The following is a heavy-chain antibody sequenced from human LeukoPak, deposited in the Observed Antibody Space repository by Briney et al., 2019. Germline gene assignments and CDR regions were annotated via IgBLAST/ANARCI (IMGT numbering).Heavy chain of an antibody. V-gene: IGHV4-39*01. CDR1: GRSISSSTYY. CDR2: MYYTERI. J-gene: IGHJ5*02. Sequence: PSETLSLTCTLSGRSISSSTYYWGWIRQPPGKGLEWFGSMYYTERIYYHPSLKSRLTISVATTKNQFCLRLRSVTAADTAVYYWAGQGGSYIWFDPWGQGTLVTVSS. CDR3: AGQGGSYIWFDP. D-gene: IGHD1-26*01.